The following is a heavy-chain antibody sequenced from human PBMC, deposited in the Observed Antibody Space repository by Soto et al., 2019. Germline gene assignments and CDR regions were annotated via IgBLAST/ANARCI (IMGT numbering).Heavy chain of an antibody. J-gene: IGHJ4*02. V-gene: IGHV3-7*01. CDR3: ARDGYRRFLGWLWEIDY. Sequence: GSLRLSCASSGFTFSSYWMSWVRQAPGKGLEWVANIKQDGSEKYYVDSVKGRFTISRDNAKNSLYLQMNSLRAEDTAVYYCARDGYRRFLGWLWEIDYWGQGTLVTVSS. D-gene: IGHD3-3*01. CDR2: IKQDGSEK. CDR1: GFTFSSYW.